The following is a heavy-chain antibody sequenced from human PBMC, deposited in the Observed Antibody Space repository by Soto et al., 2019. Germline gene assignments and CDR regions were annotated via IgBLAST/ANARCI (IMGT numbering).Heavy chain of an antibody. J-gene: IGHJ5*02. Sequence: QVQLQELGPGLVKPSQTLSLTCTVSGGSISSGDYYWSWIRQHPGKGLEWIGYIYYSGSTYYNPSLKSRVTISVDTSKNQFSLKLNSVTAADTAVYYCARWWSGSRQGFDPWGQGTLVTVSS. CDR2: IYYSGST. CDR3: ARWWSGSRQGFDP. CDR1: GGSISSGDYY. V-gene: IGHV4-31*03. D-gene: IGHD3-3*01.